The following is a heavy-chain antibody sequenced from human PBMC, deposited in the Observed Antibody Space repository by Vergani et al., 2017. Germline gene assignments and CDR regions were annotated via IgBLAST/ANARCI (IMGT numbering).Heavy chain of an antibody. CDR3: AKDISSSERYLDF. D-gene: IGHD6-13*01. CDR1: GFTFSSYA. J-gene: IGHJ4*02. Sequence: EVQLLESGGNLIQPGGSLRLSCGASGFTFSSYAMTWVRLAPGKGLQWVSAISGSGGNTFSTDSVKGRFTISIDNSKDTLYLQMNSLRVEDTAIYYWAKDISSSERYLDFWGQGTLVTVSA. V-gene: IGHV3-23*01. CDR2: ISGSGGNT.